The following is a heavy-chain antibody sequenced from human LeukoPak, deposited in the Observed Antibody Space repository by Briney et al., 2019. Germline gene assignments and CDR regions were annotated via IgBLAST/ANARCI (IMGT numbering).Heavy chain of an antibody. D-gene: IGHD3-3*01. CDR1: GFTFSSYG. CDR3: ARAGDFWSGDYGMDV. V-gene: IGHV4-34*01. J-gene: IGHJ6*02. Sequence: GSLRLSCAASGFTFSSYGMHWVRQPPGKGLEWIGEINHSGSTNYNPSLKSRVTISVDTSKNQFSLKLSSVTAADTAVYYCARAGDFWSGDYGMDVWGQGTTVTVSS. CDR2: INHSGST.